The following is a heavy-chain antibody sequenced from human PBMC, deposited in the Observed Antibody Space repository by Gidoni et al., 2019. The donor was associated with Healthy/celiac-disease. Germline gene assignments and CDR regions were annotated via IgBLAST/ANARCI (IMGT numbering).Heavy chain of an antibody. D-gene: IGHD1-26*01. CDR1: GFTFSSYG. J-gene: IGHJ5*02. CDR2: ISYDGSNK. CDR3: AKELFSWYRTFDHRFDP. Sequence: QVQLVESGGGVVQPGRSLRLSCAASGFTFSSYGMHWVRQAPGKGLEWVAVISYDGSNKYYADSVKGRFTISRDNSKNTLYLQMNSLRAEDTAVYYCAKELFSWYRTFDHRFDPWGQGTLVTVSS. V-gene: IGHV3-30*18.